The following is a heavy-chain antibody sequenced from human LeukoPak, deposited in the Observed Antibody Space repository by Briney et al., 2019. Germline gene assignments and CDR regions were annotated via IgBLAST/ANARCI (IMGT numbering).Heavy chain of an antibody. CDR3: ARDLLAAAGGFDY. CDR1: GYTSAIYA. Sequence: VHVSCPASGYTSAIYAIGWARHAPGQGMEWMGWIRAYNGNTNYAQKLQGRVTMTSDTSRSTAYMELRRLRSDDTAVYYCARDLLAAAGGFDYWGQGTLGTVSS. D-gene: IGHD6-13*01. CDR2: IRAYNGNT. V-gene: IGHV1-18*01. J-gene: IGHJ4*02.